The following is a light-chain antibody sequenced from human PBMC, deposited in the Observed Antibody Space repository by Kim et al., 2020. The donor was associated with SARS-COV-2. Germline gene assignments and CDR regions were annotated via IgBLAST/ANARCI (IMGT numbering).Light chain of an antibody. Sequence: LAPGERATLSCRASQSVSSNLAWYQQKPGQAPRLLIYDASNRATDIPARFSGSGSGTDFTLTISSLEPEDFAVYYCQQRGNWPLTFGGGTKVDIK. CDR3: QQRGNWPLT. V-gene: IGKV3-11*01. CDR1: QSVSSN. CDR2: DAS. J-gene: IGKJ4*01.